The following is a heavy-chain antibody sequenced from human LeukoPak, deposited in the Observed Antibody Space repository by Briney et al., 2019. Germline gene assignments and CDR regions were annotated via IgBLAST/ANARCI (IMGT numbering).Heavy chain of an antibody. Sequence: GGSLRLSCAASGFTFSSYGMHWVRQAPGKGLEWVAVIWYDGSNKYYADSVKGRFTISRDNSKNTLYLQMNSLRAEDTAVYYCARGGIYGSGSYDWFDPWGQGTLVTVSS. CDR2: IWYDGSNK. D-gene: IGHD3-10*01. CDR3: ARGGIYGSGSYDWFDP. V-gene: IGHV3-33*01. CDR1: GFTFSSYG. J-gene: IGHJ5*02.